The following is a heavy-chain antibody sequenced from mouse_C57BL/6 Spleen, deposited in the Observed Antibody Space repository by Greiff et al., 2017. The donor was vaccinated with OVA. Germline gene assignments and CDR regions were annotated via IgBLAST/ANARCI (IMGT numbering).Heavy chain of an antibody. CDR3: ALGTTSYAMDY. J-gene: IGHJ4*01. V-gene: IGHV1-69*01. Sequence: QVQLQQPGAELVMPGASVTLSCKASGYTFTSYWMHWVKQRPGQGLEWIGEIDPSDSYTNYNQKFKGKSTLTVDKSSSTTYMQLSRLTSEDAAVYYCALGTTSYAMDYWGQGTSVTVSS. D-gene: IGHD1-1*01. CDR2: IDPSDSYT. CDR1: GYTFTSYW.